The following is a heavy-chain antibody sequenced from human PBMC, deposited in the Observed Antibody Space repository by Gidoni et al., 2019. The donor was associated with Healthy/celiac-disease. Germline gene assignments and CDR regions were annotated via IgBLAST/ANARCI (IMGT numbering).Heavy chain of an antibody. J-gene: IGHJ6*03. CDR1: GFTFSSYW. CDR3: ATRIDQLLLPHYYYYYMDV. D-gene: IGHD2-2*01. V-gene: IGHV3-7*02. Sequence: EVQLVESGGGLVQPGGSLRLSCAASGFTFSSYWMSWVRQAPGKGLEWVANIKQDGSEKYYVDSVKGRFTISRDNAKNSLYLQMNSLRAEDTAVYYCATRIDQLLLPHYYYYYMDVWGKGTTVTASS. CDR2: IKQDGSEK.